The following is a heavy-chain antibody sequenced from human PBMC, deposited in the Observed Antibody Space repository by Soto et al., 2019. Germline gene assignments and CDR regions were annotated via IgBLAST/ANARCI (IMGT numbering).Heavy chain of an antibody. CDR3: ARDQYDILTGPNY. Sequence: QVQLVESGGGVVQPGRSLRLSCAASGFTFSGYAMHWVRQAPVKGLEWVAVISYDGSNKYYADSVKGRFTISRDNSKNTLYLQMNGLRPEDAAVYYCARDQYDILTGPNYWGQGTLVTVSS. J-gene: IGHJ4*02. CDR2: ISYDGSNK. CDR1: GFTFSGYA. D-gene: IGHD3-9*01. V-gene: IGHV3-30-3*01.